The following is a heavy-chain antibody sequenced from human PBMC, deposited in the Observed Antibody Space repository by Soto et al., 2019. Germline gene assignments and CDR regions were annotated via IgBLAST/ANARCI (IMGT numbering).Heavy chain of an antibody. J-gene: IGHJ6*02. D-gene: IGHD1-7*01. CDR2: IRSKAEGATT. CDR3: AGNSYASSSYALDD. Sequence: EVQLVESGGGLVKPGGSLRLSCAASGFTFSNAWMNLVRQAPGKGLEWVGRIRSKAEGATTDYAAHVKVRFTISRDESKNTLYVQMNSVEPADAADYYCAGNSYASSSYALDDWGQGTTVTVSS. CDR1: GFTFSNAW. V-gene: IGHV3-15*07.